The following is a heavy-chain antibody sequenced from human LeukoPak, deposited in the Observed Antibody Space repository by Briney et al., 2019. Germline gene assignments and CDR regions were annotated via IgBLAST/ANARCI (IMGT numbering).Heavy chain of an antibody. CDR3: AKDPQQQLVLGGGFDY. CDR1: GFTFSGSA. D-gene: IGHD6-13*01. Sequence: GGSLRLSCAASGFTFSGSAMHWVRQASGKGLEWVGRIRSKANSYATAYAASVKGRFTISRDNSKNTLYLQMNSLRAEDTAVYYCAKDPQQQLVLGGGFDYWGQGTLVTVSS. V-gene: IGHV3-73*01. CDR2: IRSKANSYAT. J-gene: IGHJ4*02.